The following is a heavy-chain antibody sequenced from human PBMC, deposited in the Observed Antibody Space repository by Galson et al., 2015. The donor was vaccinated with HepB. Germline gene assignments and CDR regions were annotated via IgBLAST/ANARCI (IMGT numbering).Heavy chain of an antibody. CDR1: GFTFGSFG. V-gene: IGHV3-23*01. CDR3: AKDKTPNDARLAIDY. CDR2: ITGAGGST. Sequence: SLRLSCAASGFTFGSFGMHWVRQAPGKGLEWISSITGAGGSTYYSDSVKGRFTISRDNTKSTLYLQVNNLRVEDTAIYYCAKDKTPNDARLAIDYWGKGTLVTVSS. J-gene: IGHJ4*02. D-gene: IGHD1-1*01.